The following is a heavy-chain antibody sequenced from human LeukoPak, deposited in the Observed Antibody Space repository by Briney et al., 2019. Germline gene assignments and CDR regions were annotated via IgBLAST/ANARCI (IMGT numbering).Heavy chain of an antibody. D-gene: IGHD6-13*01. J-gene: IGHJ1*01. CDR3: AKHEFGSSWPGYFQH. Sequence: GGSLRLSCAASGFTFSSYAMSWVRQTPGKGLEWVSAISGSGGSTYYADSVKGRFTISRDTSKNTLSLQMNSLRAEDTAVYYCAKHEFGSSWPGYFQHWGQGTLVTVSS. V-gene: IGHV3-23*01. CDR2: ISGSGGST. CDR1: GFTFSSYA.